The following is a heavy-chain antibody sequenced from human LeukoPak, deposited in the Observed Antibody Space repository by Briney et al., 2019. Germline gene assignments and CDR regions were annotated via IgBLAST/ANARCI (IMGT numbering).Heavy chain of an antibody. CDR1: GFTFSSYA. V-gene: IGHV3-23*01. D-gene: IGHD3-3*01. CDR3: AKVDGITIFEVFDY. Sequence: GGSLRLSCAASGFTFSSYAMSWVRPAPGKGLEWVSGISGSGGSTYYADSVKGRFTISRDNSKNTLYLQMNSLRAEDTAVYYCAKVDGITIFEVFDYWGQGTLVTVSS. J-gene: IGHJ4*02. CDR2: ISGSGGST.